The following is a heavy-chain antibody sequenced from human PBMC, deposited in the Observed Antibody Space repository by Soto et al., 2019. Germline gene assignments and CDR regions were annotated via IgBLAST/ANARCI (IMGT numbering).Heavy chain of an antibody. J-gene: IGHJ4*02. CDR1: GFPFSAYG. D-gene: IGHD3-22*01. CDR2: IWFDGGNE. CDR3: ARDSGGSGYEFDY. V-gene: IGHV3-33*01. Sequence: GGSLRLSCAASGFPFSAYGMHWVRQAPGKGLQWVAVIWFDGGNEYYADSVRGRFTISRDNSKNTLYLQMNSLTDEDTAVYYCARDSGGSGYEFDYWGQGXLVTVYS.